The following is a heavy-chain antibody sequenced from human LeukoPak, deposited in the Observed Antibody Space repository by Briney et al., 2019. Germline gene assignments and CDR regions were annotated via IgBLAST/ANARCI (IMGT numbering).Heavy chain of an antibody. CDR1: GFTFSSYA. Sequence: PGGSLRVSRAASGFTFSSYAMHWVRQAPGKGLEWVAVISYDGRNKYYADSVKGRFTISRDNSKNTLYLQMNSLRAEDTAVYYCARDWELLWFGEPNPYYDYGMDVWGQGTMATVSS. D-gene: IGHD3-10*01. J-gene: IGHJ6*01. V-gene: IGHV3-30*04. CDR3: ARDWELLWFGEPNPYYDYGMDV. CDR2: ISYDGRNK.